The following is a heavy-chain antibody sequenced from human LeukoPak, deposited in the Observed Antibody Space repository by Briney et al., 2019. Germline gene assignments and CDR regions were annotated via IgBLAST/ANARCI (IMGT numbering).Heavy chain of an antibody. CDR3: ARRAGSSGKFDP. CDR2: IDPSDSET. D-gene: IGHD6-19*01. V-gene: IGHV5-10-1*01. CDR1: GYIFTTNW. Sequence: GESLKISCKGSGYIFTTNWISWIRQMPGKGLEWMGRIDPSDSETNYSPSFQGHVTISVDKSIGTAYLQWSSLKASDTAMYYCARRAGSSGKFDPWGQGTLVIVSS. J-gene: IGHJ5*02.